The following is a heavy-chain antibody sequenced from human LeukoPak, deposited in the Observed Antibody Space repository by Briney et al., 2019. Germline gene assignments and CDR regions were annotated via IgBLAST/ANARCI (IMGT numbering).Heavy chain of an antibody. Sequence: PGGSLRLSCAASGFTFSSYEMNWVRQAPGKGLEWVSYISSSGSTIYYADSVKGRFTISRDNAKNSLYLQMNSLRAEDTAVYYCARELGYCSGGSCYSAFDYWGQGTLVTVSS. J-gene: IGHJ4*02. V-gene: IGHV3-48*03. CDR3: ARELGYCSGGSCYSAFDY. D-gene: IGHD2-15*01. CDR2: ISSSGSTI. CDR1: GFTFSSYE.